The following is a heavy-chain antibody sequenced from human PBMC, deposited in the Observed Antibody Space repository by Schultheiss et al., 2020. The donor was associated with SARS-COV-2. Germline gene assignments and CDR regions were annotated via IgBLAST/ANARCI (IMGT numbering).Heavy chain of an antibody. Sequence: GGSLRLSCSASGFTFSSYAMHWVRQAPGKGLEYVSAISSNGGSTYYAYSVKGRFTISRDNSKNTLYLQMSSLRAEDTAVYYCVKDLGIAAGDAFDIWGQGTMVTVSS. CDR2: ISSNGGST. CDR3: VKDLGIAAGDAFDI. CDR1: GFTFSSYA. V-gene: IGHV3-64D*06. J-gene: IGHJ3*02. D-gene: IGHD6-25*01.